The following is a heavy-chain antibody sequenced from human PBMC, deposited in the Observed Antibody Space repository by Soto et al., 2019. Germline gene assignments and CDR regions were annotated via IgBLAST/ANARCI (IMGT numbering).Heavy chain of an antibody. CDR1: GFTFDDYA. Sequence: EVQLVESGGGLVQPGRSLRLSCAASGFTFDDYAMHWVRQAPGKGLEWVSGISWNSGSIGYADSVKGRFTISRDNAKNSLYLQMNSLRAEDTDLYYCEKGTAYGDSGSFDYWGQGTLVTVSS. CDR2: ISWNSGSI. V-gene: IGHV3-9*01. J-gene: IGHJ4*02. CDR3: EKGTAYGDSGSFDY. D-gene: IGHD4-17*01.